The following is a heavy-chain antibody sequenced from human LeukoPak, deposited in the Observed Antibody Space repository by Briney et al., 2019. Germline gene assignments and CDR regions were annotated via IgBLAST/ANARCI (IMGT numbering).Heavy chain of an antibody. Sequence: SETLSLTCAVSGGSINSGSYSWSWIRQPPGRGLEWIGYTYQNTYYNPALKSRVTISKDKSKNQFSLRLSSVTAADTAVYYCARGRNDYGVWAFDIWGQGTVVTVSS. J-gene: IGHJ3*02. D-gene: IGHD3-16*01. CDR1: GGSINSGSYS. CDR2: TYQNT. V-gene: IGHV4-30-2*01. CDR3: ARGRNDYGVWAFDI.